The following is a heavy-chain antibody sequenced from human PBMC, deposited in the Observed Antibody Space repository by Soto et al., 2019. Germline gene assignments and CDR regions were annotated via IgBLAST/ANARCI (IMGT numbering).Heavy chain of an antibody. Sequence: ASVKVSCKASGYTFTSYGISWVRQAPGQGLEWMGRISAYNGNTNYAQKLQGRVTMTTDTSTSTAYMELRSLRSDDTAVYYCVVAAQPFYFGYWGQGTLVTVYS. CDR1: GYTFTSYG. V-gene: IGHV1-18*01. CDR3: VVAAQPFYFGY. D-gene: IGHD2-15*01. CDR2: ISAYNGNT. J-gene: IGHJ4*02.